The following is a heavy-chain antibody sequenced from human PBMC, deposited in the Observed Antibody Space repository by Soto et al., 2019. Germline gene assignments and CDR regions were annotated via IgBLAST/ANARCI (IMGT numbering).Heavy chain of an antibody. J-gene: IGHJ4*02. CDR3: AIEGMAARTPTD. D-gene: IGHD2-2*01. CDR2: INPNGGGT. V-gene: IGHV1-2*02. Sequence: QVQVVQSGAEVKKPGASVKVSCKASGYTFTGYYLHWVRQAPGQGLEWLGWINPNGGGTNYAQDFQGRITMTRDASINTAYLEVTRLRSEDTAVYYCAIEGMAARTPTDWGQGTLVTVSS. CDR1: GYTFTGYY.